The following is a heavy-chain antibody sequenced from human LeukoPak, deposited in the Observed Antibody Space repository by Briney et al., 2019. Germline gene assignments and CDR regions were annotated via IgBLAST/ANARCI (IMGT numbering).Heavy chain of an antibody. Sequence: GASVKVSCKASGYTFTGYFMHWVRQAPGQGLEWMGWINPNSGGTNYAQKFQGRVTMTRDTSISTAYMELSSLRSDDTAVCYCARGGIQLWFLVDYWGQGTLVTVSS. D-gene: IGHD5-18*01. J-gene: IGHJ4*02. CDR3: ARGGIQLWFLVDY. V-gene: IGHV1-2*02. CDR1: GYTFTGYF. CDR2: INPNSGGT.